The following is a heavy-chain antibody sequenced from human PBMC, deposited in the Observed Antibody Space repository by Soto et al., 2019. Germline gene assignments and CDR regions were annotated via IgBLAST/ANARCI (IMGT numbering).Heavy chain of an antibody. Sequence: QITLKESGPTLVKPTQTLTLTCTFSGFSLSTSGVGVGWIRQPPGKALEWLALIYWDDDKRYSPSLKSRLAITKDTSKNQVVLKMTIIDPVDTATYYGAHNGGSCGILDPWGQGTLVTVSS. CDR2: IYWDDDK. J-gene: IGHJ5*02. CDR3: AHNGGSCGILDP. D-gene: IGHD2-15*01. V-gene: IGHV2-5*02. CDR1: GFSLSTSGVG.